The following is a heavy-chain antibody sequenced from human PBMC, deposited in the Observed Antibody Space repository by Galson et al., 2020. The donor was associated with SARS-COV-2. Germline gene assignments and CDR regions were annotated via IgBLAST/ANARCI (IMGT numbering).Heavy chain of an antibody. D-gene: IGHD2-21*02. CDR3: TTDEFVGDLYAFDI. Sequence: GGSLRLSCAASGFTFSNAWMSWVRQAPGKGLEWVGRIKSKTDGGTTDYAAPVKGRFTISRDDSKNTLYLQMNSLKTEDTAVYYCTTDEFVGDLYAFDIWGQGTMVTVSS. CDR1: GFTFSNAW. CDR2: IKSKTDGGTT. J-gene: IGHJ3*02. V-gene: IGHV3-15*01.